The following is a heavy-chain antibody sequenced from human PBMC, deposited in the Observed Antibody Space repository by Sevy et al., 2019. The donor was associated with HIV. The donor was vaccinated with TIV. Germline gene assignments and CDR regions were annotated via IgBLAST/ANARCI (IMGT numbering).Heavy chain of an antibody. V-gene: IGHV1-2*02. Sequence: ASVKVSCKASGYTFTGYYMHWVRQAPGQGLEWMGWINPNSGGTNYAQKFQGRVTMTRDTSISTAYMELSRLRSDDTAVYYCARVGYLFGVCDSRHPFDYWGQGTLVTVSS. CDR1: GYTFTGYY. J-gene: IGHJ4*02. D-gene: IGHD3-10*02. CDR3: ARVGYLFGVCDSRHPFDY. CDR2: INPNSGGT.